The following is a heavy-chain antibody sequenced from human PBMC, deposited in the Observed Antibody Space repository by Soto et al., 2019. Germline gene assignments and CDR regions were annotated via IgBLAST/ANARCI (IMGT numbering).Heavy chain of an antibody. Sequence: GGSLRLSCAASGFTFSSYGMHWVRQAPGKGLEWVAVISYDGSNKYYADSVKGRFTISRDNSKNTLYLQMNSLRAEDTAVYYCAKDKGGYDFWTSSYFDYWGQGTLVTVSS. CDR1: GFTFSSYG. J-gene: IGHJ4*02. CDR2: ISYDGSNK. D-gene: IGHD3-3*01. V-gene: IGHV3-30*18. CDR3: AKDKGGYDFWTSSYFDY.